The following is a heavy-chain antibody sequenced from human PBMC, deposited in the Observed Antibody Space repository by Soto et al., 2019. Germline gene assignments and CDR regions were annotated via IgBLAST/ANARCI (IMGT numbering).Heavy chain of an antibody. CDR2: MNPNSGNT. CDR1: GCSFTSYD. Sequence: XSVKVSCTASGCSFTSYDSNWGRQAPGQGLEWMGWMNPNSGNTGYAQKFQGRVTMTRNTSISTAYMELSSLRSGDTAVYYCARGKYSSGWYSWFDPWGQGTLVTVSS. CDR3: ARGKYSSGWYSWFDP. J-gene: IGHJ5*02. D-gene: IGHD6-19*01. V-gene: IGHV1-8*01.